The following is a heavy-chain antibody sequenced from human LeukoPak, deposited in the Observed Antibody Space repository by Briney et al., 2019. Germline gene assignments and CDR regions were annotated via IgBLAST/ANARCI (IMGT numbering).Heavy chain of an antibody. CDR2: ISWNSGSI. CDR3: AKDTSWNDGWFDY. CDR1: GFTFDDYA. J-gene: IGHJ4*02. V-gene: IGHV3-9*01. Sequence: PGGSLSLSCAASGFTFDDYAMHWVRHAPGKGLEWVSGISWNSGSIGYADSVKGRFTISRDNAKNSLYLQMNSLRAEDTALYYCAKDTSWNDGWFDYWGQGTLVTVSS. D-gene: IGHD1-1*01.